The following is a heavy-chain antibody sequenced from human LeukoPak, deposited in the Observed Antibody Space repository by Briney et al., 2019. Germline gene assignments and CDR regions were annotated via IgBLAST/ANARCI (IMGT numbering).Heavy chain of an antibody. CDR2: IYHSGST. CDR3: ARHGGYSSSPVY. CDR1: GYSISSGYY. V-gene: IGHV4-38-2*02. J-gene: IGHJ4*02. D-gene: IGHD6-13*01. Sequence: SETLSLTCTVSGYSISSGYYWGWIRQPPGKGLEWIGSIYHSGSTYYNPSLKSRVTISVDTSKNQFSLKLSSVTAADTAVYYCARHGGYSSSPVYWGQGTLVTVSS.